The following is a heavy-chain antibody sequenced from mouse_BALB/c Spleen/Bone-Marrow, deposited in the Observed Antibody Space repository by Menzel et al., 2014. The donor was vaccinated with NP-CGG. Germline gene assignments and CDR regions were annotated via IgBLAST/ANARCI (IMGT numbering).Heavy chain of an antibody. CDR2: IRLKSNNYAT. CDR3: TTGFAY. Sequence: EVKVVESGGGLVQPGRSMKLSCVASGFTFSNYWMNWVRQSPEKGLEWVAEIRLKSNNYATHYAESVRGRFTISRDDSKSSVYLQMSNLRAEDTGIYYCTTGFAYWGQGTLVTVSA. CDR1: GFTFSNYW. V-gene: IGHV6-6*02. J-gene: IGHJ3*01.